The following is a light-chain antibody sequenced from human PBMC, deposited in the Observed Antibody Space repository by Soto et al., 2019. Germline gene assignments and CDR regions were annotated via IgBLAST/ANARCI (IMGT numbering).Light chain of an antibody. CDR1: QSVSSTY. CDR3: HQYGISPPVT. CDR2: GAS. Sequence: EIVLTQSPGTLSLSPGERATLSCRASQSVSSTYLAWYQQKPGQSPRLLIHGASSRATGIPDRFSGSGSGTDFTLTINRLEPEDFAVYYCHQYGISPPVTFGQGTRLEMK. V-gene: IGKV3-20*01. J-gene: IGKJ5*01.